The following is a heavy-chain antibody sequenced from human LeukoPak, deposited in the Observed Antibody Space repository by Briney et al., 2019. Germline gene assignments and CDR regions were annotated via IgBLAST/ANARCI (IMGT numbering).Heavy chain of an antibody. CDR2: IYYSGST. J-gene: IGHJ6*03. V-gene: IGHV4-30-4*07. D-gene: IGHD3-22*01. CDR3: ARGGYYYDSSGANRDYYYYYMDV. Sequence: SQTLSLTCAVSGGSISSGGYSWSWIRQPPGKGLEWIGYIYYSGSTNYNPSLKSRVTISVDTSKNQFSLKLSSVTAADTAVYYCARGGYYYDSSGANRDYYYYYMDVWGKGTTVTVSS. CDR1: GGSISSGGYS.